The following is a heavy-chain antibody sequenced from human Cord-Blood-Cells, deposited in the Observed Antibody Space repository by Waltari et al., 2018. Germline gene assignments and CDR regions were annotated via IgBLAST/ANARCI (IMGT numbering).Heavy chain of an antibody. Sequence: EVQLVESGGGLVKPGGSLRLSCAASGFTFSNAWISWVRQAPGKGMEWVGRIKSKTDGRTTDYAAPVKVRFTISRDDSKSTLYLQMNSLKTEETAVYYCTTGVDWGIAARPNFDYWGQGTLVTVSS. CDR3: TTGVDWGIAARPNFDY. CDR2: IKSKTDGRTT. CDR1: GFTFSNAW. V-gene: IGHV3-15*01. J-gene: IGHJ4*02. D-gene: IGHD6-6*01.